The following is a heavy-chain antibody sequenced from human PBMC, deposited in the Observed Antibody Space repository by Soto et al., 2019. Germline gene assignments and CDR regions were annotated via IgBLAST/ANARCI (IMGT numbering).Heavy chain of an antibody. V-gene: IGHV1-18*01. CDR1: GWTFSHFG. D-gene: IGHD3-3*01. J-gene: IGHJ4*02. Sequence: GSVTDSCMASGWTFSHFGLSWVRQAAGQGREWLGWFSPSNGQTIYVQNFHGRVTMTTDTSTATDHMELRSLISADKAVDYYARVGTILMVADAGSYFDYWGQGTLVTVSS. CDR3: ARVGTILMVADAGSYFDY. CDR2: FSPSNGQT.